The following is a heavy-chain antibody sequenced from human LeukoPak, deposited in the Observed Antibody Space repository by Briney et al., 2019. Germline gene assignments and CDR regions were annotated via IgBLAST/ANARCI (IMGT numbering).Heavy chain of an antibody. D-gene: IGHD6-13*01. J-gene: IGHJ4*02. Sequence: PSETLSLTCAVYGGSFSGYYWSWIRQPPGKGLEWIGEINHSGSTNYNPSLKSRVTISVDTSKNQFSLKLSSVTAADTAVYYCARGKYGSSWCAGFDYWGQGTLVTVSS. CDR2: INHSGST. V-gene: IGHV4-34*01. CDR1: GGSFSGYY. CDR3: ARGKYGSSWCAGFDY.